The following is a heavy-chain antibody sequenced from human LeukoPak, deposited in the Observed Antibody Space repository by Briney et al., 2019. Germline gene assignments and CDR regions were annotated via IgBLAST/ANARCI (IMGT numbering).Heavy chain of an antibody. J-gene: IGHJ4*02. D-gene: IGHD2-15*01. CDR2: ISNNGGYT. V-gene: IGHV3-23*01. CDR1: GFSFSNAW. Sequence: GGSLRLSCATSGFSFSNAWMNWVRQAPGKGLEWVSAISNNGGYTYYADSVQGRFTISRDNSKSTLCLQMNSLRAEDTAVYYCAKQLGYCSDGSCYFPYWGQGTLVTVSS. CDR3: AKQLGYCSDGSCYFPY.